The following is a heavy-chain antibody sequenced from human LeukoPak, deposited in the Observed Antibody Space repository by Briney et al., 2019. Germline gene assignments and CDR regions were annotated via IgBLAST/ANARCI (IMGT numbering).Heavy chain of an antibody. D-gene: IGHD3-3*01. Sequence: GESLKISCKGSGYSFTSYWIGWVRQMPGKGLEWMGSIYPGDSDTRYSPSFQGQVTISADKSISTAYLQWSSLKASDTAMYYCAGGETDFWSGYSNWFDPWGQGTLVTVSS. CDR2: IYPGDSDT. CDR1: GYSFTSYW. CDR3: AGGETDFWSGYSNWFDP. J-gene: IGHJ5*02. V-gene: IGHV5-51*01.